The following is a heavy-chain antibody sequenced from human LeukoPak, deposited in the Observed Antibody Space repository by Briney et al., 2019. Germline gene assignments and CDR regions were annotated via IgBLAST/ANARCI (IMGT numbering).Heavy chain of an antibody. J-gene: IGHJ4*02. V-gene: IGHV4-39*07. Sequence: SETLSLTCTVSGDSISSSNYYWGWIRQPPGKGLEWIGSIYYSGSTYYNLSLKSRVTISVDTSKNQFSLKLTSVTAADTAVYFCASIAVAGTGIDYWGQGTLVTV. CDR3: ASIAVAGTGIDY. CDR2: IYYSGST. D-gene: IGHD6-19*01. CDR1: GDSISSSNYY.